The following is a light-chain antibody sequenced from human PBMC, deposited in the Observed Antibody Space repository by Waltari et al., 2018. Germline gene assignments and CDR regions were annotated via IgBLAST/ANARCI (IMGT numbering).Light chain of an antibody. CDR1: SSNIESNT. J-gene: IGLJ3*02. CDR3: AAWDDRMNGRGV. CDR2: GNG. Sequence: QSVLTQPPSASGTPGQRVTISCSGSSSNIESNTVNWYHQLPGTAPKLLIYGNGLRPSGVPDRFAGSQSGTSAYLAISGLQSEDEATYYCAAWDDRMNGRGVFGGGTKVTVL. V-gene: IGLV1-44*01.